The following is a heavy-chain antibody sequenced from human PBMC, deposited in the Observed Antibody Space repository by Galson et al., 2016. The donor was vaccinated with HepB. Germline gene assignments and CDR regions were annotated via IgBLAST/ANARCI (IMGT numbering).Heavy chain of an antibody. D-gene: IGHD6-13*01. V-gene: IGHV5-51*01. CDR3: ARGQSSSWYKYYFDY. CDR2: IYPGDSET. CDR1: RNSFINYW. J-gene: IGHJ4*02. Sequence: QSGAEVKKPGESLKISCYGSRNSFINYWIGWVRQMPGKGLEWMGTIYPGDSETRYSPSFQGQVTISADKSVSTAYLQWSSLKASDTAMDSCARGQSSSWYKYYFDYWGQGTLVTVSS.